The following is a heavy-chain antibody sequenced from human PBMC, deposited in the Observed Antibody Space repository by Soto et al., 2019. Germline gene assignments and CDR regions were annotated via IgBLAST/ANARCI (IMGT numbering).Heavy chain of an antibody. V-gene: IGHV3-23*01. CDR2: ISGSGGST. J-gene: IGHJ4*02. D-gene: IGHD3-10*01. CDR1: GFTFSSYA. CDR3: AKVALLWFGELSGGIDY. Sequence: GGSLRLSCAASGFTFSSYAMSWVRQAPGKGLEWVSAISGSGGSTYYADSVKGRFTISRDNSKNTLYLQMNSLRAEDTAVYYCAKVALLWFGELSGGIDYWGQGTLVTVSS.